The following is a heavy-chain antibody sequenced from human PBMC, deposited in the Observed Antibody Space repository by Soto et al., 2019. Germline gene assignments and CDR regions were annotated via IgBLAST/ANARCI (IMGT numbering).Heavy chain of an antibody. CDR1: GFTFSNAW. Sequence: GSLRLSCAASGFTFSNAWMSWVRQAPGKGLEWVGRIKSKTDGGTTDYAAPVKGRFTISRDDSKNTLYLQMNSLKTEDTAVYYCTTDRDSVWYFAGYYHYGMDVWGQRTSVTFSS. D-gene: IGHD6-19*01. J-gene: IGHJ6*02. CDR2: IKSKTDGGTT. CDR3: TTDRDSVWYFAGYYHYGMDV. V-gene: IGHV3-15*01.